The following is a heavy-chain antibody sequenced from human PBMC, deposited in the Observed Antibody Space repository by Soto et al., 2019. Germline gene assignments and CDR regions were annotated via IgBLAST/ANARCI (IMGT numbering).Heavy chain of an antibody. D-gene: IGHD3-16*01. CDR3: ARHGGTPDLYFDY. CDR2: INTDGSDT. J-gene: IGHJ4*02. V-gene: IGHV3-74*01. CDR1: GFTFSSDW. Sequence: PGGSLRLSCAASGFTFSSDWMHWVRQAPGKGLVWVSRINTDGSDTSYADSVKGRFTISRDNAKNSLYLQMSSLRAEDTALYYCARHGGTPDLYFDYWGQGTPVTVSS.